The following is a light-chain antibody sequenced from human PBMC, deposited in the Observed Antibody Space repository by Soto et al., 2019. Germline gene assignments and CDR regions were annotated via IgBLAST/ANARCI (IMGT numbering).Light chain of an antibody. J-gene: IGKJ5*01. CDR1: HSVSTS. V-gene: IGKV3-20*01. CDR3: QQYGSSPIT. CDR2: GAS. Sequence: EIVLTQSPVTLSLSPGQRATLSCRASHSVSTSLAWYQQKPGQAPRLLIYGASSRATGIPDRFSGSGSGTDFTLTISRLEPEDFAVYYCQQYGSSPITFGQGTRLEI.